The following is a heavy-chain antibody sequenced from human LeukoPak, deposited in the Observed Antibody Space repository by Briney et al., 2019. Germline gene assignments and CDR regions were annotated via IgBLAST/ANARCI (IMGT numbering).Heavy chain of an antibody. Sequence: GGSLRLSCAASGFTFSSYAMHWVRQAPGKGLEWVAVISYDGSNKYYADSVKGRFTISRDNSKNTLYLQMNSLRAEDTAVYYCARDSDSGYGSGWVNAFDIWGQGTMVTVSS. CDR3: ARDSDSGYGSGWVNAFDI. CDR2: ISYDGSNK. J-gene: IGHJ3*02. V-gene: IGHV3-30-3*01. CDR1: GFTFSSYA. D-gene: IGHD6-19*01.